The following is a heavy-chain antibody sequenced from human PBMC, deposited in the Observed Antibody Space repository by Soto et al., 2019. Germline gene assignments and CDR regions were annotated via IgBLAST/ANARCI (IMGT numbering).Heavy chain of an antibody. V-gene: IGHV3-74*01. CDR1: GVSLKGYG. CDR2: INSDGSST. J-gene: IGHJ6*02. D-gene: IGHD2-8*01. Sequence: SGGSIRLASASSGVSLKGYGMHGFRKATGKGLVWVSRINSDGSSTSYADSVKGRFTISRDNAKNTLYLQMNSLRAEDTAVYYCAREGCTNGVCSQVYYYYGMDVWGQGTTVPVSS. CDR3: AREGCTNGVCSQVYYYYGMDV.